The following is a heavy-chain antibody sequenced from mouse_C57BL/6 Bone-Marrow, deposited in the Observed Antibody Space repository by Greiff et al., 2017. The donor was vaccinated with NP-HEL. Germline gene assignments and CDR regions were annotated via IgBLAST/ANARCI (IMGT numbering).Heavy chain of an antibody. V-gene: IGHV3-6*01. CDR2: ISYDGSN. J-gene: IGHJ3*01. Sequence: EVKLQESGPGLVKPSQSLSLTCSVTGYSITSGYYWNWIRQFPGNKLEWMGYISYDGSNNYNPSLKNRISITRDTSKNQFFLKLNSVTTEDTATYYCARDRGYGNHFAYWGQGTLVTVSA. CDR1: GYSITSGYY. CDR3: ARDRGYGNHFAY. D-gene: IGHD2-10*02.